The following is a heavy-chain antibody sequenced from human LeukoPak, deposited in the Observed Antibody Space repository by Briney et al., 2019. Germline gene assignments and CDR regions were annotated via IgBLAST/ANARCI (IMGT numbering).Heavy chain of an antibody. CDR3: ARGNRVSYPRHYFDY. Sequence: GGSLRLSCAASGFTYSSYWMHWVRQAPGKGLVWVSRINSDGSSTSYADSVKGRFTISRDNAKNTLYLQMNSLRAEDTAVYYCARGNRVSYPRHYFDYWGQGTLVTVSS. CDR2: INSDGSST. CDR1: GFTYSSYW. D-gene: IGHD3-16*02. V-gene: IGHV3-74*01. J-gene: IGHJ4*02.